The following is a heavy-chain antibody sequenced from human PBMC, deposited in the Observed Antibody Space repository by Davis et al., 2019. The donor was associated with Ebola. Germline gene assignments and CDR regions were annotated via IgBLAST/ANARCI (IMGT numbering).Heavy chain of an antibody. CDR2: IYYSGST. Sequence: GSLRLSCTVSGGSISSYYWSWIRQPPGKGLEWIGSIYYSGSTYYNPSLKSRVTISVDTSKNQFSLKLSSVTAADTAVYYCARTVTTTEFDYWGQGTLVTVSS. J-gene: IGHJ4*02. CDR1: GGSISSYY. CDR3: ARTVTTTEFDY. D-gene: IGHD4-17*01. V-gene: IGHV4-59*05.